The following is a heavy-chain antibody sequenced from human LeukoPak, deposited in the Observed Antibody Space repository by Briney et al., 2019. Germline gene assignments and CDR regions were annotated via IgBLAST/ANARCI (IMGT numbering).Heavy chain of an antibody. Sequence: GGSLRLSCAASGFIFSNYGMSWVRQAPGKGLEWVSAVSGNGGSSFYADSVKGRFTISRDNSKNTLFLQVDSLRAEDSAIYYCARRKVGGTGDYWGQGTQVTVSS. CDR1: GFIFSNYG. D-gene: IGHD1-26*01. CDR2: VSGNGGSS. CDR3: ARRKVGGTGDY. V-gene: IGHV3-23*01. J-gene: IGHJ4*02.